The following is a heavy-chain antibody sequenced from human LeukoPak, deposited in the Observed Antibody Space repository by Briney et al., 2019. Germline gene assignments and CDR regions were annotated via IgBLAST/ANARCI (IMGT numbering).Heavy chain of an antibody. D-gene: IGHD1-1*01. J-gene: IGHJ4*02. Sequence: PLASVKVSCKTSGYTFTGHYIHWIRQAPGQGLEWMGWINPNNGGTHYAQNFQARVTMTRDTSISTAYMELDSLTSDDTAIYYCAREATVVSVGTAGIYFDYWGQGTLVTVSS. CDR3: AREATVVSVGTAGIYFDY. V-gene: IGHV1-2*02. CDR1: GYTFTGHY. CDR2: INPNNGGT.